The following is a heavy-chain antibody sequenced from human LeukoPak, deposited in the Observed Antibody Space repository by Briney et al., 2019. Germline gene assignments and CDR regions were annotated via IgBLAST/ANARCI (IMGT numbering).Heavy chain of an antibody. V-gene: IGHV4-34*01. D-gene: IGHD6-13*01. Sequence: SETLSLTCAVYGGSFSGYYWSWIRQPPGKGLEWIGEINHSGSTNYNPSLKSRVTISVDTSKNQFSLKLSSVTAADTAVYYCARALRGAAAGNYYFDSWGRGTLVTVSS. CDR3: ARALRGAAAGNYYFDS. CDR1: GGSFSGYY. CDR2: INHSGST. J-gene: IGHJ4*02.